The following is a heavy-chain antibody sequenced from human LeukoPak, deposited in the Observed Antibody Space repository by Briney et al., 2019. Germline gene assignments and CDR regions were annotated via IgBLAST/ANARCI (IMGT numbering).Heavy chain of an antibody. V-gene: IGHV3-21*01. CDR1: GFTFSSHS. D-gene: IGHD6-13*01. CDR3: ASFSAVTHYYFDY. J-gene: IGHJ4*02. Sequence: PGESLRLSCAASGFTFSSHSLMWVRQAPGKGLEWVSSISPDSGYIYYADSVKGRFTISRDNAENSLFLQMNSLGAEDTAVHYCASFSAVTHYYFDYWGQGTLVTVSS. CDR2: ISPDSGYI.